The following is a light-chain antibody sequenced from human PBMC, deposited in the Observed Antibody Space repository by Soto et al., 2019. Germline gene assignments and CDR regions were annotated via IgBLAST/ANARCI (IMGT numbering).Light chain of an antibody. Sequence: QSVLTQPASVSGSPGQSIAISCTGTSSDVGGYNYVSWYQQHPGKAPKLVIYEVTKRPSGVPDRFSGSKSGNTASLTVSGLQAEDEADYYCSSYAGSNNFDVFGPGTKLTVL. J-gene: IGLJ1*01. V-gene: IGLV2-8*01. CDR2: EVT. CDR3: SSYAGSNNFDV. CDR1: SSDVGGYNY.